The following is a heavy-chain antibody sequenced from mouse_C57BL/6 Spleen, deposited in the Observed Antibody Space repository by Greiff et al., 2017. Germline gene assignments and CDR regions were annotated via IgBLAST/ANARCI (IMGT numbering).Heavy chain of an antibody. V-gene: IGHV1-19*01. D-gene: IGHD2-4*01. CDR3: ARGGSYDYDWNYLDY. CDR2: INPYNGGT. J-gene: IGHJ2*01. Sequence: EVQLQQSGPVLVKPGASVKMSCKASGYTFTDYSMNWVKQSHGKSLEWIGVINPYNGGTSYNQRIKGKATLTVDKSSSTDFMELNSLTSEDSAVYYCARGGSYDYDWNYLDYWGQGTTRTVSS. CDR1: GYTFTDYS.